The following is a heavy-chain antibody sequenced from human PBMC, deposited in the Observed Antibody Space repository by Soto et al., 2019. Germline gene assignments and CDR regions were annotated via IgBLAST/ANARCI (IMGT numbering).Heavy chain of an antibody. CDR3: ARDACSGGSCYEPRDAFDI. CDR1: GGSISSSNW. CDR2: IYHSGST. D-gene: IGHD2-15*01. Sequence: SETLSLTCAVSGGSISSSNWLSWVRQPPGKGLEWIGEIYHSGSTNYNPSLKSRVTISVDKSKNQFSLKLSSVTAADTAVYYCARDACSGGSCYEPRDAFDIWGQGTMVTVSS. V-gene: IGHV4-4*02. J-gene: IGHJ3*02.